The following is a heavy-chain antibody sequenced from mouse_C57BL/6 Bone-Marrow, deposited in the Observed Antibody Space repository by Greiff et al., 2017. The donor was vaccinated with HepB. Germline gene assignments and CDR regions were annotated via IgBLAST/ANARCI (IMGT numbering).Heavy chain of an antibody. Sequence: QVHVKQSGAELVRPGASVTLSCKASGYTFTDYEMHWVKQTPVHGLEWIGAIDPETGGTAYNQKFKGKAILTADKSSSTAYMELRSLTSEDSAVYYCTREDYGSSYWYFDVWGTGTTVTVSS. CDR3: TREDYGSSYWYFDV. J-gene: IGHJ1*03. V-gene: IGHV1-15*01. CDR1: GYTFTDYE. D-gene: IGHD1-1*01. CDR2: IDPETGGT.